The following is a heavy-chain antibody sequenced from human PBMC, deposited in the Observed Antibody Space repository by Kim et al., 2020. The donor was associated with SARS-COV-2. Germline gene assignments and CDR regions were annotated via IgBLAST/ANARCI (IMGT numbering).Heavy chain of an antibody. J-gene: IGHJ6*02. CDR2: IIPIFGTP. CDR1: GGTFRRYV. CDR3: ATDRGVVVVDARREHYLYYGMDL. V-gene: IGHV1-69*13. Sequence: SVKVSCKASGGTFRRYVISWVRQAPGQGLEWMGGIIPIFGTPNYAQKFQGRVTITADESTSTAYVELSSLRSEDTAVYYCATDRGVVVVDARREHYLYYGMDLWGQGTTVTVSS. D-gene: IGHD2-15*01.